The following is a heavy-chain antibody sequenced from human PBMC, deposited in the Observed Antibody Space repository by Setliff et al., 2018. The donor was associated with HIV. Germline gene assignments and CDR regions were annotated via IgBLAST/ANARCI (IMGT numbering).Heavy chain of an antibody. V-gene: IGHV6-1*01. CDR1: GDSVSSNSAA. CDR3: ARGSPMVRGVITPFDY. D-gene: IGHD3-10*01. CDR2: TLFRSKWYN. J-gene: IGHJ4*02. Sequence: PSQTLSLTCAISGDSVSSNSAAWHWIWQSPGRGLEWLGRTLFRSKWYNEYAASVKSRVTFSADTSKNHFSLRLTSVTAADTAVYYCARGSPMVRGVITPFDYWGQGMLVTVSS.